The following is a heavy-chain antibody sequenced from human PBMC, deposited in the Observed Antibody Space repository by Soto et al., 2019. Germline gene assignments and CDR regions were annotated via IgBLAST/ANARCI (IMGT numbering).Heavy chain of an antibody. V-gene: IGHV3-15*07. J-gene: IGHJ6*02. D-gene: IGHD6-13*01. CDR1: GFTFSSSY. Sequence: EVQLVESGGGLVKPGESLRLSCAASGFTFSSSYMSWVRQAPGKGLEWVGRIKSQTDGGTTDYAAPVKGRFIISKDVSKNTLYLQMNSLKTEDTAVYYCSAELQQPLWGPGTTVTVSS. CDR3: SAELQQPL. CDR2: IKSQTDGGTT.